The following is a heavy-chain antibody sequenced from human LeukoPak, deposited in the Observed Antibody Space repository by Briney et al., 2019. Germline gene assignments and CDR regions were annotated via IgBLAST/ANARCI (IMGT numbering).Heavy chain of an antibody. Sequence: GSLRLSCAASGFTLSSHWMSWVRQAPGKGLEWVGNIKQDGSEKYYVDSVKGRFIISRDNAKNSMYLQMNSLRAEDTAVYYCARWEIRGTAHQLDYWGQGTLVTVSS. D-gene: IGHD1-7*01. J-gene: IGHJ4*02. CDR2: IKQDGSEK. CDR3: ARWEIRGTAHQLDY. CDR1: GFTLSSHW. V-gene: IGHV3-7*01.